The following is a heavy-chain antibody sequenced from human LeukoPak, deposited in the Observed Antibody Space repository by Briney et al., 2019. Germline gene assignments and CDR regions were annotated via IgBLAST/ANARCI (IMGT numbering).Heavy chain of an antibody. CDR3: ARDREGCGGYCSGGSSNGY. Sequence: ASVKVSCKASGYTFTCYGISWVRQAPGQGLEWMGWISAYNGNTNYAQKLQGRVTMTTDTSTSTAYMELRSLRSDDTAVYYCARDREGCGGYCSGGSSNGYWGQGTLVTVSS. CDR2: ISAYNGNT. J-gene: IGHJ4*02. V-gene: IGHV1-18*04. D-gene: IGHD2-15*01. CDR1: GYTFTCYG.